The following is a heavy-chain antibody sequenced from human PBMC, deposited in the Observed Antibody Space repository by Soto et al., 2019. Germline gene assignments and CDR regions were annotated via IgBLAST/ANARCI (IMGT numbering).Heavy chain of an antibody. CDR1: GFTFDSHG. Sequence: QVQLVESGGGVVQPGTSLRLSCVASGFTFDSHGMHWVRQAPGKGLEWGAIIWGDASKTYYANCAKGRFTISRDNYKNTAYLEMNSVRADDTAVYYCETGEGTFDYWGQGALVTVSS. V-gene: IGHV3-33*01. J-gene: IGHJ4*02. CDR2: IWGDASKT. CDR3: ETGEGTFDY.